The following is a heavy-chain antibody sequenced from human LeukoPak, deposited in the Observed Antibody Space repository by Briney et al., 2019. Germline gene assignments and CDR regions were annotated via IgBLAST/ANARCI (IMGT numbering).Heavy chain of an antibody. CDR2: ISSSSSYI. D-gene: IGHD4-17*01. Sequence: PGGSLRLSCAASGFTFSSYSMNWVRQAPGKGLEWVSSISSSSSYIYYADSVKGRFTISRDNAKNSLYLQMNSLRAEDTAVYYCARDMYYGDYEIDYWGQGTLVTVSS. CDR3: ARDMYYGDYEIDY. V-gene: IGHV3-21*01. CDR1: GFTFSSYS. J-gene: IGHJ4*02.